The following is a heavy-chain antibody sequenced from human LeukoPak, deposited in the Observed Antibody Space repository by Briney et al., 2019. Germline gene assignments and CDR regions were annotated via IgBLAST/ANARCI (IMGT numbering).Heavy chain of an antibody. V-gene: IGHV3-66*02. J-gene: IGHJ3*02. CDR3: ARDTYYYDSSGYFDAFDI. D-gene: IGHD3-22*01. CDR2: IYSGGST. Sequence: GGSLRLSCAASGFTVSSNYMSWVRQAPGKGLEWVSVIYSGGSTYCADSVKGRFTISRDNSKNTLYLQMNSLRAEDTAVYYCARDTYYYDSSGYFDAFDIWGQGTMVTVSS. CDR1: GFTVSSNY.